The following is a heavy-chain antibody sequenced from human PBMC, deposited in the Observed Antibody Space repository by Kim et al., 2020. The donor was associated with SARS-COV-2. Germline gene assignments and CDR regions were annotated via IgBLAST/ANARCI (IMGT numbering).Heavy chain of an antibody. CDR1: GFTFSNAW. D-gene: IGHD3-9*01. CDR3: TTGLVYFDWLLNLGRYFDY. V-gene: IGHV3-15*01. Sequence: GGSLRLSCAASGFTFSNAWMSWVRQAPGKGLEWVGRIKSKTDGGTTDYAAPVKGRFTISRDDSKNTLYLQMNSLKTEDTAVYYCTTGLVYFDWLLNLGRYFDYWGQGTLVTVSS. CDR2: IKSKTDGGTT. J-gene: IGHJ4*02.